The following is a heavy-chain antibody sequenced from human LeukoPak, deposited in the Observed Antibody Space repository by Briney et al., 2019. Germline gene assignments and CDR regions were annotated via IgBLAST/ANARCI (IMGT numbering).Heavy chain of an antibody. Sequence: ASVKVSCKASGYTFTSYGISWVRQAPGQGLEWMGWISAYNGNTNYAQKLQGRVTMTTDTSTSTAYTELGSLRSEDTAVYYCATNRYYDSFASYWGQGTLVTVSS. CDR3: ATNRYYDSFASY. V-gene: IGHV1-18*01. CDR1: GYTFTSYG. CDR2: ISAYNGNT. J-gene: IGHJ4*02. D-gene: IGHD3-22*01.